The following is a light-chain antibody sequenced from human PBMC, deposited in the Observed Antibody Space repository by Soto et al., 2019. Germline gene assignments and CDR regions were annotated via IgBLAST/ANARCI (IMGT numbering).Light chain of an antibody. J-gene: IGKJ1*01. CDR3: QHYNSYSEA. CDR2: KAS. Sequence: DIQMTQSPSTLSGSVGDRVTITCRASQTISSWLAWYQQKPGKAPKLLIYKASTLKSGVPSRFSGSGSGTEFNLTISRLQPDDFATYYCQHYNSYSEAFGQGPKVELK. CDR1: QTISSW. V-gene: IGKV1-5*03.